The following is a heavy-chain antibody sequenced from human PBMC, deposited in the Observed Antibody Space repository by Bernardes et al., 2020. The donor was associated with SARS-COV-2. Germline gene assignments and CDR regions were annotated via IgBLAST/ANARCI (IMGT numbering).Heavy chain of an antibody. D-gene: IGHD3-3*01. Sequence: SGPTLVKPTQTLTLTCTFSGFSLSTSGMCVSWIRQPPGKALEWLARIDWDDDKYYSTSLKTRLTISKDTSKNQVVLTMTNMDPVDTATYYCARTSKGLLYDDAFDIWGQGTMVTVSS. J-gene: IGHJ3*02. V-gene: IGHV2-70*11. CDR1: GFSLSTSGMC. CDR2: IDWDDDK. CDR3: ARTSKGLLYDDAFDI.